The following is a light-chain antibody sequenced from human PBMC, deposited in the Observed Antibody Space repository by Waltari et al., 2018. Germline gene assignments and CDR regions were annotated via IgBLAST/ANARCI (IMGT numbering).Light chain of an antibody. CDR3: QKYNNWPWT. Sequence: EIVMTQSPATLSVSPGERATLSCRATQSVSSNLAWYQQKPGQAPRLPIYGASTRATRTPARISGSGSGTEFTLNISSLQAEDFAVYCCQKYNNWPWTFGQGTKVEIK. CDR2: GAS. V-gene: IGKV3-15*01. CDR1: QSVSSN. J-gene: IGKJ1*01.